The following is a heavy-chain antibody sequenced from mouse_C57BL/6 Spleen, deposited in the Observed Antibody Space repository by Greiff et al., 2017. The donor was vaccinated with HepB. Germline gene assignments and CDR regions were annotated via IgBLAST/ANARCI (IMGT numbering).Heavy chain of an antibody. V-gene: IGHV1-61*01. D-gene: IGHD1-1*01. J-gene: IGHJ2*01. Sequence: VQLQQSGAELVRPGSSVKLSCKASGYTFTSYWMDWVKQRPGQGLEWIGNIYPSDSETHYNQKFKDKATLTVDKSSSTAYMQLSSLTSEDSAVYYCARGDYYGSSYGYWGQGTTLTVSS. CDR1: GYTFTSYW. CDR3: ARGDYYGSSYGY. CDR2: IYPSDSET.